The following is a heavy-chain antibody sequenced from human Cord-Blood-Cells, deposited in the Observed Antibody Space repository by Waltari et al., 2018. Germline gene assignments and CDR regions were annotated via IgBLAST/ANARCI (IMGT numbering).Heavy chain of an antibody. J-gene: IGHJ3*02. CDR3: ARDPSITMVQGVMGQLAFDI. D-gene: IGHD3-10*01. CDR2: IWYDGSNK. V-gene: IGHV3-33*01. CDR1: GFPFSSYG. Sequence: QVQLVESGGGVVQPGRSLRLSCAASGFPFSSYGMTGVRQAPGKGLEWVAVIWYDGSNKYYADSVKGRFTISRDNSKNTLYLQMNSLRAEDTAVYYCARDPSITMVQGVMGQLAFDIWGQGTMVTVSS.